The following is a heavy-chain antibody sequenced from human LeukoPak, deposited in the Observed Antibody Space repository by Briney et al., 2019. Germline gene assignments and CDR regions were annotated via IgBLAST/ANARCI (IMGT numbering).Heavy chain of an antibody. D-gene: IGHD2-2*01. V-gene: IGHV4-39*07. Sequence: PSETLSLTCTVSGGSISSSSYYWGWIRQPPGKGLEWIGSIYYSGSTYYNPSLKSRVTISVDTSKNQFSLKLSSVTAADTAVYYCARVRSSPPWYYYYYMDVWGKGTTVTVSS. CDR3: ARVRSSPPWYYYYYMDV. J-gene: IGHJ6*03. CDR2: IYYSGST. CDR1: GGSISSSSYY.